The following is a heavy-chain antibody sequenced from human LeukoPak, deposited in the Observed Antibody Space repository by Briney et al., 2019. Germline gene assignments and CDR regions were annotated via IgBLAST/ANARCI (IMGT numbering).Heavy chain of an antibody. J-gene: IGHJ3*02. D-gene: IGHD3-3*01. CDR3: ASPYYDFWSGSQLDAFDI. V-gene: IGHV3-66*01. CDR1: GFTXSXNY. CDR2: IYSGGST. Sequence: XSXXXXGFTXSXNYMSWVRQAPGKGLEWVSVIYSGGSTYYADSVKGRFTISRDNSKNTLYLQMNSLRAEDTAVYYCASPYYDFWSGSQLDAFDIWGQGTMVTVSS.